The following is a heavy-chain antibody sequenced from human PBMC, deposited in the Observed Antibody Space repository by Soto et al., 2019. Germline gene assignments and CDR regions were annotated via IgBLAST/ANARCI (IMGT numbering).Heavy chain of an antibody. V-gene: IGHV3-23*01. D-gene: IGHD3-22*01. Sequence: GGSLRLSCAASGFTFSSYAMSWVRQAPGKGLKWVSAFISSGGTTYYADSVKGRFTISRDNSKNTLYLQMHSLRAEDTAVYYCARLNREYDSPFDLWGQGTLVTVSS. CDR3: ARLNREYDSPFDL. CDR2: FISSGGTT. J-gene: IGHJ4*02. CDR1: GFTFSSYA.